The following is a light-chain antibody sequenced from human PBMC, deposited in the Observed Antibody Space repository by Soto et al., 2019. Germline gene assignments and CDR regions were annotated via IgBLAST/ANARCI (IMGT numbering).Light chain of an antibody. CDR1: QSVSSSY. CDR2: GAS. J-gene: IGKJ4*01. Sequence: EIVLTQSPGTLSLSPGERATLSCRASQSVSSSYLAWYQRKPGQAPRLLIYGASSRATGIPDRFSGSGSGTDLTLTISRLEPEDFAVYYCQQYATFGGGTKVEIK. V-gene: IGKV3-20*01. CDR3: QQYAT.